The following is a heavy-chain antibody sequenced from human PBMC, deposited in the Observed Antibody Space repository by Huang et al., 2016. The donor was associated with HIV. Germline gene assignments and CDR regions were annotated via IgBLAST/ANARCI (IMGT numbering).Heavy chain of an antibody. D-gene: IGHD3-22*01. V-gene: IGHV3-30-3*01. CDR3: ARDHGGYYDSDDYQSYYFDY. J-gene: IGHJ4*02. CDR2: ISLDGSNK. Sequence: QVQLVESGGGVVQPGRSLRLSCAVSGFTFREYAMHWVRQAPGKGVGGGAVISLDGSNKYYADSVHGRFTISRDISKNTLFLQMNSLSSEDTAVYYCARDHGGYYDSDDYQSYYFDYWGQGTLVTVSS. CDR1: GFTFREYA.